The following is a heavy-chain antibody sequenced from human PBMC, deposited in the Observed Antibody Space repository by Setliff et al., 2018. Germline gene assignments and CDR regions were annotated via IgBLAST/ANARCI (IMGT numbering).Heavy chain of an antibody. V-gene: IGHV4-61*09. D-gene: IGHD3-10*01. CDR3: ARESATIGEFPLYYFDK. CDR2: FHTGGAT. Sequence: SLTCSVSGGSISSGGFYWSWIRQSAGRGLEWIGHFHTGGATDYNLSLKSRVTISLDPSKNQFSLRLSSVTAADAAVYFCARESATIGEFPLYYFDKWGQGIPVTV. CDR1: GGSISSGGFY. J-gene: IGHJ4*02.